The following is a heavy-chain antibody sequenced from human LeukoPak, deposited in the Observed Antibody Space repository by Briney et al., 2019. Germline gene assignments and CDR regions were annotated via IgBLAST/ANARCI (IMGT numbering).Heavy chain of an antibody. CDR2: ISWDGGST. CDR1: GFTFDDYT. Sequence: PGGSLRLSCAASGFTFDDYTMHWVRQAPGKGLEWVSLISWDGGSTYYADSVKGRFTISRDNSKNSLYLQMNSLRTEDTALYYCAKGEYYYGPGSYSMDVWGKGTTVTVSS. V-gene: IGHV3-43*01. CDR3: AKGEYYYGPGSYSMDV. J-gene: IGHJ6*03. D-gene: IGHD3-10*01.